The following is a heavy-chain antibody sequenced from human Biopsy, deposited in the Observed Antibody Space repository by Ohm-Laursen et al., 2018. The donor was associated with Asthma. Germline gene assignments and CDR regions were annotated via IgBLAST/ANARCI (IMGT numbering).Heavy chain of an antibody. Sequence: ASVKVSCKSLGGTLNTYVIGRVPQAPGQGLEGMGGFKSVFGTTTYPQKFQDRVTITADDSTSTVYMELSSLRSEDTAVYYCARKAGSCISRTCYSLDFWGQGTLVAVSS. D-gene: IGHD2-2*01. J-gene: IGHJ4*02. CDR2: FKSVFGTT. CDR3: ARKAGSCISRTCYSLDF. V-gene: IGHV1-69*13. CDR1: GGTLNTYV.